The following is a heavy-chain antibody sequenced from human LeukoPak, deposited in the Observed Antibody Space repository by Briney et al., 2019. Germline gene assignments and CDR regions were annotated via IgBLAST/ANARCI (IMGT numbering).Heavy chain of an antibody. D-gene: IGHD2-8*01. Sequence: SETLSLTCAVYGGSFSGYYWSWIRQPPGKGLEWIGEINHSGSTNYNPSLKSRVTISVDTSKNQFSLKLSSVTAADTAVYYCARDLMRYWFDPWGQGTLVTVSS. J-gene: IGHJ5*02. CDR1: GGSFSGYY. V-gene: IGHV4-34*01. CDR2: INHSGST. CDR3: ARDLMRYWFDP.